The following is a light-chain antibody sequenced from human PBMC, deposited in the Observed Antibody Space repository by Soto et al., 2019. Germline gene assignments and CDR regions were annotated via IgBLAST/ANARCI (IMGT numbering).Light chain of an antibody. J-gene: IGKJ2*01. CDR1: QGISSA. CDR2: DAS. V-gene: IGKV1D-13*01. CDR3: QQFNNYPQT. Sequence: AIQLTQSPSSLSASVGDRVTITCRASQGISSALAWYQQKPGKAPKLLIYDASSLESVVPSRFSGSGSGTDFTLPISSLQPEDFATYYCQQFNNYPQTFGQGTKLEIK.